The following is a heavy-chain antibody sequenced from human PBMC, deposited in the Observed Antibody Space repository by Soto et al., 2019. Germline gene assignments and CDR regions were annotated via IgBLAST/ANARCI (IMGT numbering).Heavy chain of an antibody. Sequence: PSETLSLTCAVSGVSVTNGDYYWTWMRQSPGKGLEWIGNIYYTETTNYNPSLNSRLSISIDTSRNQFSLQLTSVTAADTAMYYCARQRRGGYWFDPWGQGTLVTVSS. V-gene: IGHV4-30-4*01. CDR2: IYYTETT. CDR1: GVSVTNGDYY. J-gene: IGHJ5*02. CDR3: ARQRRGGYWFDP.